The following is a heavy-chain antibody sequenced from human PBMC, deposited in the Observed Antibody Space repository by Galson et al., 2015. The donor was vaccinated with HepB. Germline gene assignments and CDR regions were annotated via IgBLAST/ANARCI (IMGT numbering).Heavy chain of an antibody. V-gene: IGHV3-15*01. CDR2: IKSKTNGGTT. J-gene: IGHJ6*02. Sequence: SLRLSCAASGFTFSNAWMSWVRQAPGKGLEWVGRIKSKTNGGTTDYAAPVKGRFTISRDDSKNTLYLQMNSLKTAVTAVYYCTTDDSSGWGYYYSGMDVWGQGTTVTVSS. CDR3: TTDDSSGWGYYYSGMDV. CDR1: GFTFSNAW. D-gene: IGHD6-19*01.